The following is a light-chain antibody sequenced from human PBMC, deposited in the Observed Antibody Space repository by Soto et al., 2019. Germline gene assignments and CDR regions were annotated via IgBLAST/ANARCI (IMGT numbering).Light chain of an antibody. CDR2: GAS. CDR1: QSVSSN. CDR3: QQFYNCPRT. Sequence: EIGMTQSPGTLSVAPGEGATLSCRASQSVSSNLAWYQQKPGQAPRLLIYGASTRATGIPARFSGSGSETEFTLTISSLQSEDFTVYYCQQFYNCPRTFGQGTKVEIK. J-gene: IGKJ1*01. V-gene: IGKV3-15*01.